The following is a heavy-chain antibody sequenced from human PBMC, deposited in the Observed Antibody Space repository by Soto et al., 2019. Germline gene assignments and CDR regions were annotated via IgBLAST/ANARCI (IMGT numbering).Heavy chain of an antibody. D-gene: IGHD6-13*01. Sequence: LXLTCAVSCYSISSGYYWGWIRQPPGKGLEWIGSIYHSGSTYYNPSLKSRVTISVDTSKNQFSLKLSSVTAADTAVYYCGAAAGTNWFDPWGQGTLVTVSS. CDR3: GAAAGTNWFDP. J-gene: IGHJ5*02. CDR2: IYHSGST. CDR1: CYSISSGYY. V-gene: IGHV4-38-2*01.